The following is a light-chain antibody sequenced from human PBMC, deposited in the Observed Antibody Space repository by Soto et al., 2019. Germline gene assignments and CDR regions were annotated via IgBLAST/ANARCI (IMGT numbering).Light chain of an antibody. Sequence: DIQMTQSPSTLSGSVGDRVTITCRASQTISSWLAWYQQKPGKAPKLLIYKASTLKSGVPSRFSGSGSGTEFTLTISGLQPDDFATYYCQNYNSYSEAFGQGTKVELK. CDR2: KAS. CDR3: QNYNSYSEA. J-gene: IGKJ1*01. CDR1: QTISSW. V-gene: IGKV1-5*03.